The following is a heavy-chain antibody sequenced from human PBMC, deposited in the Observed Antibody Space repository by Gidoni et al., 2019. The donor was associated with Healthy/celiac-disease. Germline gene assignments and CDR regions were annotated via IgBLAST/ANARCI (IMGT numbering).Heavy chain of an antibody. CDR1: GFTFSNAW. CDR2: IKSKTDGGTT. CDR3: TTYYYDSSGYYIDY. Sequence: EVQLVESGGGLVKPGGSLRLSCAASGFTFSNAWMSWVRQAPGKGLEWVGRIKSKTDGGTTDYAAPVKGRFTISRDDSKNTLYLQMNSLKTEDTAVYYCTTYYYDSSGYYIDYWGQGTLVTVSS. J-gene: IGHJ4*02. D-gene: IGHD3-22*01. V-gene: IGHV3-15*01.